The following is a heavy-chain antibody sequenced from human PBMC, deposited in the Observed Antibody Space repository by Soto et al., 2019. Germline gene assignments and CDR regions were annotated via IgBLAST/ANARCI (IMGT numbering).Heavy chain of an antibody. CDR2: IYPGDSDT. Sequence: GESLKISCKGSGYSFTSYWIGWVRQMPGKGLEWMGIIYPGDSDTRYSPSFQGQVTISADKSISTAYLQWSSLKASDTAMYYCARHGVRGFDYYYGMDVWGQGTTVTVSS. J-gene: IGHJ6*02. CDR1: GYSFTSYW. D-gene: IGHD3-10*01. V-gene: IGHV5-51*01. CDR3: ARHGVRGFDYYYGMDV.